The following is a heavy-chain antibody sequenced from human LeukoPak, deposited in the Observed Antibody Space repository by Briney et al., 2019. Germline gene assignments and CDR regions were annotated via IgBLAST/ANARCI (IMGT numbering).Heavy chain of an antibody. CDR1: GYTFTSYD. CDR3: ARGIYEGAGYYYGMDV. Sequence: ASVKVSCKASGYTFTSYDINWVRQATGQGLEWMGWMNPNSGNTGYAQKFQGRVTITRNTSISTAYMELSSLRSEDTAVYYCARGIYEGAGYYYGMDVWGQGTTVTVSS. CDR2: MNPNSGNT. J-gene: IGHJ6*02. V-gene: IGHV1-8*01. D-gene: IGHD2/OR15-2a*01.